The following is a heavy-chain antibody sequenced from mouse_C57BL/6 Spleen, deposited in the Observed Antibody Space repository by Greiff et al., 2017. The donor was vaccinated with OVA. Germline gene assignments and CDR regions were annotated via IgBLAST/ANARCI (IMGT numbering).Heavy chain of an antibody. CDR3: VRQNSNYLYYYAMDY. CDR1: GFSFNTYA. D-gene: IGHD2-5*01. V-gene: IGHV10-1*01. CDR2: IRSKSNNYAT. Sequence: EVQVEESGGGLVQPKGSLKLSCAASGFSFNTYAMNWVRQAPGKGLEWVARIRSKSNNYATYYADSVKDRFTISRDDSESMLYLQMNNLKTEDTAMYYCVRQNSNYLYYYAMDYWGQGTSVTVSS. J-gene: IGHJ4*01.